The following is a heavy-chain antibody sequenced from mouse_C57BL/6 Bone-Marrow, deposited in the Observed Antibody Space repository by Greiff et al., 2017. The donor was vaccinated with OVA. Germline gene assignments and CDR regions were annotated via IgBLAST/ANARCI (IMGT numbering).Heavy chain of an antibody. CDR1: GYTFTSYW. CDR2: IDPSDSYT. J-gene: IGHJ4*01. D-gene: IGHD2-5*01. Sequence: QVQLQQPGAELVMPGASVKLSCKASGYTFTSYWMHWVKQRPGQGLEWIGEIDPSDSYTNYNQKFTGKSTLTVDKSSSTAYMQHSSLTSEDSAVYYCARGSYYSNSYAMDYWGQGTSVTVSS. V-gene: IGHV1-69*01. CDR3: ARGSYYSNSYAMDY.